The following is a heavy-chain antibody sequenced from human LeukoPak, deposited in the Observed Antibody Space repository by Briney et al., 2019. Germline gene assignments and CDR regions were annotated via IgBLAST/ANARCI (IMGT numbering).Heavy chain of an antibody. CDR2: INPNSGGT. D-gene: IGHD3-16*01. Sequence: ASVKVSCKASGYTFTGYYMHWVRQAPGQGREWTGWINPNSGGTNYAQKFQGRVTMTRDTSISTAYMELSRLRSDDTAVYYCARDRITAPGGLFDYWGQGTLVTVSS. V-gene: IGHV1-2*02. CDR3: ARDRITAPGGLFDY. J-gene: IGHJ4*02. CDR1: GYTFTGYY.